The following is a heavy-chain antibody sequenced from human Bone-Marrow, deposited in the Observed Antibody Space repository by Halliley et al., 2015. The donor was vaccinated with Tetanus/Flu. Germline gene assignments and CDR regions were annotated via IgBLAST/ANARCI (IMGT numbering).Heavy chain of an antibody. V-gene: IGHV4-39*01. CDR2: IFYSGKT. CDR3: ARHPRSPLFGIIIMGFDY. Sequence: IFYSGKTFYNPSLKSRVTISVDTSKNQFSLKLSSVSAADTAVYLCARHPRSPLFGIIIMGFDYWGPGTLVTVSS. J-gene: IGHJ4*02. D-gene: IGHD3-3*01.